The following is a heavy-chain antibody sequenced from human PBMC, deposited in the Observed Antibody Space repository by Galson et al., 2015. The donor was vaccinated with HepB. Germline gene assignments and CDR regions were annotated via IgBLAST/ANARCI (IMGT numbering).Heavy chain of an antibody. V-gene: IGHV1-69*13. CDR2: IIPIFGTA. CDR1: GGTFSSYA. Sequence: SVKVSCKASGGTFSSYAISWVRQAPGQGLEWMGGIIPIFGTANYAQKFQGRVTITADESTSTAYMELSSLRSEDTVVYYCAVEGSWSDRTGYWGQGTLVTVSS. J-gene: IGHJ4*02. D-gene: IGHD1-14*01. CDR3: AVEGSWSDRTGY.